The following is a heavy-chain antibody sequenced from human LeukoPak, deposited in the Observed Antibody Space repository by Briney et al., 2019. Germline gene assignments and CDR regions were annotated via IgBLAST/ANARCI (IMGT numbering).Heavy chain of an antibody. D-gene: IGHD6-13*01. CDR3: ARVAGVQQGDY. V-gene: IGHV1-2*06. CDR2: INPHSGDT. J-gene: IGHJ4*02. Sequence: ASVKVSCKASGYIFTCYYIHWVRQAPGQGLEWMGRINPHSGDTSYAQQFQGRVTMTRDTSISTAYMELSRLRSDDTAVYYCARVAGVQQGDYWGQRTLVTVSS. CDR1: GYIFTCYY.